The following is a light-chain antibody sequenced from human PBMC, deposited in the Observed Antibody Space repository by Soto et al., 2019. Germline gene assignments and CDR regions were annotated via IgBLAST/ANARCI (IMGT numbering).Light chain of an antibody. CDR2: AAS. V-gene: IGKV1-9*01. CDR1: QAINSY. CDR3: QQLNTYPLT. Sequence: DIQLTQSPSFLSASVGDRVTITCRASQAINSYLAWYQQKPGKAPKLLIFAASTLQSGVPSRFSGSGSGTEFTLTIRSLQPEDFATYFCQQLNTYPLTFGQGTRLDIK. J-gene: IGKJ5*01.